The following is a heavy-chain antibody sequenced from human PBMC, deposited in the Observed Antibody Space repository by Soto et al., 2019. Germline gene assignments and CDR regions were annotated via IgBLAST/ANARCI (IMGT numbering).Heavy chain of an antibody. J-gene: IGHJ4*02. Sequence: GSLLLPCAASGCAFGDLPMTWVRQAPGKALEWVSTINENGANTHYPDSVKVRFTISRDNSQNTVDLQMNSLRADDTDLYYCLSWVSAHFDFWGRGTLVTVYS. CDR3: LSWVSAHFDF. CDR2: INENGANT. D-gene: IGHD2-8*01. V-gene: IGHV3-23*01. CDR1: GCAFGDLP.